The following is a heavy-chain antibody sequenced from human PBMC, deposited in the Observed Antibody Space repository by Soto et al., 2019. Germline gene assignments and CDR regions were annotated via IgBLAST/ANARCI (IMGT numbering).Heavy chain of an antibody. Sequence: PGESLKISCKGSGYSFTSYWISWVRQMPGKGLEWMGRIDPSDSYTNYSPSFQGHVTISADKSISTAYLQWSSLKASDTAMYYCARHLPFYYDSSGYYYVGGGDFDHWGQGTLVTVSS. D-gene: IGHD3-22*01. CDR3: ARHLPFYYDSSGYYYVGGGDFDH. J-gene: IGHJ4*02. CDR2: IDPSDSYT. V-gene: IGHV5-10-1*01. CDR1: GYSFTSYW.